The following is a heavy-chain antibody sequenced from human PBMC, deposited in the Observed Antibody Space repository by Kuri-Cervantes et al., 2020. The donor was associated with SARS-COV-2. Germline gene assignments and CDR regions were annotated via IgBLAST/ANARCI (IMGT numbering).Heavy chain of an antibody. J-gene: IGHJ6*02. CDR3: AKDSGELYSGYDSYYGMDV. Sequence: GGSLRLSCAASGFTFTTAWMNWVRQAPGKGLEWVSGISWNSGSIGYADSVKGRFTISRDNAKNSLYLQMNSLRAVDTALYYCAKDSGELYSGYDSYYGMDVWGQGTTVTVSS. V-gene: IGHV3-9*01. CDR2: ISWNSGSI. CDR1: GFTFTTAW. D-gene: IGHD5-12*01.